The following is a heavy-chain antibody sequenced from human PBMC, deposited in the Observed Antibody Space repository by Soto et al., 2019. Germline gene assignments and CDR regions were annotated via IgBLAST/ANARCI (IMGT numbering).Heavy chain of an antibody. V-gene: IGHV3-30-3*01. CDR3: ARPDQQLVPGYYYGMDV. CDR1: GFTFSSYA. J-gene: IGHJ6*02. D-gene: IGHD6-13*01. Sequence: PGGSLRLSCAASGFTFSSYAMHWVRQAPGKGLEWVAVISYDGSNKYYADSVKGRFTISRDNSKNTLYLQMNSLRAEDTAVYYCARPDQQLVPGYYYGMDVWGQGTTVTVSS. CDR2: ISYDGSNK.